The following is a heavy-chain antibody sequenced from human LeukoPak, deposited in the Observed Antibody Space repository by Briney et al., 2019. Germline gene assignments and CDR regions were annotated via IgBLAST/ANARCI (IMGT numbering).Heavy chain of an antibody. CDR3: ARDQAPYYYDSRSSAFDI. CDR1: GFTFSDYY. V-gene: IGHV3-11*01. D-gene: IGHD3-22*01. CDR2: ISSSGSTI. Sequence: GGSLRLSCAASGFTFSDYYMSWIPQSRGKGLEGGSYISSSGSTIYYADSVKGRFTISRDNAKNSLYLQMNSLRAEDTAVYYCARDQAPYYYDSRSSAFDIWGQGTMVTVSS. J-gene: IGHJ3*02.